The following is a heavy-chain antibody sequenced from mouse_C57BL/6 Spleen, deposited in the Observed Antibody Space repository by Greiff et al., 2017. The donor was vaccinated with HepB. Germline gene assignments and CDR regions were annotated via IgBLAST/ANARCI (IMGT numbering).Heavy chain of an antibody. V-gene: IGHV1-55*01. CDR2: IYPGSGST. D-gene: IGHD1-1*01. CDR3: ARGTTVVRAMDY. CDR1: GYTFTSYW. J-gene: IGHJ4*01. Sequence: QVQLQQSGAELVKPGASVKMSCKASGYTFTSYWITWVKQRPGQGLEWIGDIYPGSGSTNYNEKFKSKATLTVDTSSSTAYMQLSSLTSEDSAVYYCARGTTVVRAMDYWGQGTSVTVSS.